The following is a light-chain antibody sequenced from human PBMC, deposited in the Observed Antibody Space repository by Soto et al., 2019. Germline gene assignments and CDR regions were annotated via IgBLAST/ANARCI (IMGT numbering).Light chain of an antibody. CDR1: QSVSSH. CDR3: KQYGDTPKT. V-gene: IGKV3-20*01. Sequence: EIVLTQFPGSLSLSPGDRATLSCWASQSVSSHLAWYQQKPGQAPRLLIYGASSRATGIPDRFSGSGSGTDFTLTISRLETEDFAMYNCKQYGDTPKTFGQGTKVE. CDR2: GAS. J-gene: IGKJ1*01.